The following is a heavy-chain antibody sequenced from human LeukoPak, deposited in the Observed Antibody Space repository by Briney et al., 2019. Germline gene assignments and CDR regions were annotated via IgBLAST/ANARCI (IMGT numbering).Heavy chain of an antibody. CDR1: GGSISNYY. D-gene: IGHD1-26*01. CDR3: AREGGSYYHCFDP. J-gene: IGHJ5*02. V-gene: IGHV4-59*01. Sequence: SETLSLTCTLSGGSISNYYWSWIRQPPGKGLEWIGHIFYSGSTNYNPSLKSRVTISLDTSKNQSSLKLTSCSAPDTAVYYCAREGGSYYHCFDPWGQGTLVIVSS. CDR2: IFYSGST.